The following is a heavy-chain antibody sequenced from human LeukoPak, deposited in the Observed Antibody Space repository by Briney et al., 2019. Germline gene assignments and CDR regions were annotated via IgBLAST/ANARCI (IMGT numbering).Heavy chain of an antibody. CDR3: ARVKVRPSSGWFDAFDI. CDR1: GGSISSYY. D-gene: IGHD6-19*01. V-gene: IGHV4-59*01. Sequence: SETLSLTCTVSGGSISSYYWSWIWQPPGKGLEWIGYIYYSGSTNYNPSLKSRVTISVDTSKNQFSLKLSSVTAADTAVYYCARVKVRPSSGWFDAFDIWGQGTMVTVSS. J-gene: IGHJ3*02. CDR2: IYYSGST.